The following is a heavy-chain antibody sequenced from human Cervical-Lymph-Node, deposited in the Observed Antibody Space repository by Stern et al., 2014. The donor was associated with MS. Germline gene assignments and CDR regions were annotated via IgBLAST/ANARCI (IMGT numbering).Heavy chain of an antibody. D-gene: IGHD3-3*01. CDR1: GFSINDYY. CDR2: VAAGTTI. Sequence: VQLVESGGGLVKPGGSLRLAWTASGFSINDYYMTWIRQAPGKGLEWISYVAAGTTIYYADSGRGRFTISRDNAKNSLYLQMSSLRAEDTAVYYCAREHITVYGVVVPHYYYYYGMDVWGQGTTVTVSS. J-gene: IGHJ6*02. V-gene: IGHV3-11*01. CDR3: AREHITVYGVVVPHYYYYYGMDV.